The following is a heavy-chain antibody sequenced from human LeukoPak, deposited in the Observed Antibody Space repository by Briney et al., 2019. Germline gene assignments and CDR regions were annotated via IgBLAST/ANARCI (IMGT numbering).Heavy chain of an antibody. V-gene: IGHV3-23*01. CDR3: AKARTGDPKSAYFFDY. Sequence: GGSLRLSCAASGFTFSTYAMSWVRQAPGKGLEWVALLSSSGDSPHYADSVKGRVTITRDNSRNTLYLQMSSLRADDTAVYFCAKARTGDPKSAYFFDYWGQGTLVTVSS. D-gene: IGHD1-1*01. CDR2: LSSSGDSP. CDR1: GFTFSTYA. J-gene: IGHJ4*02.